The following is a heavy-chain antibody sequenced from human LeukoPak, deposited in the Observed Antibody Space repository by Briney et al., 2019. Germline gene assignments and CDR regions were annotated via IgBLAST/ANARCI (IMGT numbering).Heavy chain of an antibody. CDR3: ARLNYYGSGSYLRYNWFDP. CDR1: GYSFSSNW. Sequence: GESLKISCKASGYSFSSNWIGWVRQMPGKGLEWMGIIYAANSDTRYSPSFQGQVTISADKSISTAYLQWSSLKASDTAMYYCARLNYYGSGSYLRYNWFDPWGQGTLVTVSS. V-gene: IGHV5-51*01. D-gene: IGHD3-10*01. J-gene: IGHJ5*02. CDR2: IYAANSDT.